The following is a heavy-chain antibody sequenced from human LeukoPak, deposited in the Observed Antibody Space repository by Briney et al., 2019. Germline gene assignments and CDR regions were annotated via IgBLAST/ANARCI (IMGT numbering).Heavy chain of an antibody. D-gene: IGHD3-22*01. J-gene: IGHJ4*02. V-gene: IGHV1-69*05. Sequence: SVKVSCKASGGTFSSYAISWVRQAPGQGLGWMGGIIPIFGTANYAQKFQGRVTITTDESTSTAYMELSSLRSEDTAVYYCARGSEYYDSSGYYYFDYWGQGTLVTVSS. CDR1: GGTFSSYA. CDR3: ARGSEYYDSSGYYYFDY. CDR2: IIPIFGTA.